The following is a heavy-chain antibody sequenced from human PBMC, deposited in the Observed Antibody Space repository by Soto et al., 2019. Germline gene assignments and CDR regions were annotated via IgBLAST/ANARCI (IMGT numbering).Heavy chain of an antibody. CDR2: ITSNGAST. J-gene: IGHJ4*02. CDR3: ARENYYFIDY. D-gene: IGHD3-10*01. CDR1: GFTFSNHF. V-gene: IGHV3-11*06. Sequence: GSLRLSCAASGFTFSNHFMTWIRHIPGKGLEWVSFITSNGASTNYADSVKGRFTISRDNAKNSLFLQMNNLRAEDTAMYYCARENYYFIDYWGQGTLVTVSS.